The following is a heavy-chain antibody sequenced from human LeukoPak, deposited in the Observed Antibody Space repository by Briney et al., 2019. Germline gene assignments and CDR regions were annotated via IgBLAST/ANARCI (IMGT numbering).Heavy chain of an antibody. Sequence: PGGSLRLSCAASGFTFSSYAMHWVRQAPGKGLEWVAVISYDGSNKYYADSVKGRFTISRDNSKNTLYLQMNSLRAEDTAVYYCARDSPSYCSRTSCYRDNWFDPWGQGTLVTVSS. J-gene: IGHJ5*02. CDR3: ARDSPSYCSRTSCYRDNWFDP. CDR1: GFTFSSYA. V-gene: IGHV3-30-3*01. D-gene: IGHD2-2*02. CDR2: ISYDGSNK.